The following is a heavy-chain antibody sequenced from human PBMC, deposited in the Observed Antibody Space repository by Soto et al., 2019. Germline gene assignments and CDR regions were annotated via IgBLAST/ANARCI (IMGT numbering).Heavy chain of an antibody. CDR1: GFTFSSYG. CDR3: TRTTRSPDAFDI. V-gene: IGHV3-33*01. D-gene: IGHD2-2*01. Sequence: GGSLRLSCAASGFTFSSYGMHWVRQAPGKGLEWVAVIWYDGSNKYYADSVKGRFTISRDNSKNTLYLQMNSLRAEDTAVYYCTRTTRSPDAFDIWGQGPMVTVSS. CDR2: IWYDGSNK. J-gene: IGHJ3*02.